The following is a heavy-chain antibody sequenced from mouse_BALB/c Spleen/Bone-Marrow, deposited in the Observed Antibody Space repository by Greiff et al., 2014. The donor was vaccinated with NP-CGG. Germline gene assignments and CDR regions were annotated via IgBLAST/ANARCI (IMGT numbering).Heavy chain of an antibody. CDR2: ISCYNGAT. Sequence: LVKTGASVKISCKASGYSFTGYYIHWVKQSHGKSLEWIGYISCYNGATSYNQKFKGKATFTVDTSPSTAYMQFNSLTSEDSAVYYCARGGYGSTFYFDYWGQGTTLTVSS. J-gene: IGHJ2*01. CDR3: ARGGYGSTFYFDY. V-gene: IGHV1S34*01. CDR1: GYSFTGYY. D-gene: IGHD1-1*01.